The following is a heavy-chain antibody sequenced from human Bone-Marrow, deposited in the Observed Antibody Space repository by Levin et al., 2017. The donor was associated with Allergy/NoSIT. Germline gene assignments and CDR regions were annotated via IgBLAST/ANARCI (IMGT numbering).Heavy chain of an antibody. CDR2: IEKDGNEK. V-gene: IGHV3-7*01. J-gene: IGHJ4*02. CDR3: GTDVGIAVADRNY. Sequence: QLGESLKISCAASGFTFNLYWMNWIRQAPGKGLEWVANIEKDGNEKHYVDSVEGRFTISRDNAKNVLYLEMSSLRVEDTALYYCGTDVGIAVADRNYWGQGVLVTVSS. CDR1: GFTFNLYW. D-gene: IGHD6-19*01.